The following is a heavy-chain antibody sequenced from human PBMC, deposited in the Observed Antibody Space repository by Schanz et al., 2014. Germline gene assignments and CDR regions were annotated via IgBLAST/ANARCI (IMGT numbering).Heavy chain of an antibody. Sequence: MQLLESGGGLAQPGGSLRLSCAASGFTFSSYTMNWVRQAPGKGLEWVAIIWYDGSNKYYADSVKGRFTISRDNSKNTLFLQMSSLRAEDTAVYYCARDGDFDYWGQGTLVTVSS. CDR3: ARDGDFDY. V-gene: IGHV3-33*08. J-gene: IGHJ4*02. CDR1: GFTFSSYT. CDR2: IWYDGSNK.